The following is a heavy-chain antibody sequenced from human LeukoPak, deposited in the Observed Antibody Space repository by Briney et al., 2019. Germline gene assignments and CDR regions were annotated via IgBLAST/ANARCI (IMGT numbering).Heavy chain of an antibody. CDR2: IYYSGST. D-gene: IGHD1-26*01. V-gene: IGHV4-59*01. CDR1: GGSISSYY. J-gene: IGHJ6*02. Sequence: SETLSFTCTVSGGSISSYYWSWIRQPPGKRLEWIGYIYYSGSTNYNPSLKSRVTISVDTSKNQFSLKLSSVTAADTAVYYCARGWAFYYYGMDVWGQGTTVTVSS. CDR3: ARGWAFYYYGMDV.